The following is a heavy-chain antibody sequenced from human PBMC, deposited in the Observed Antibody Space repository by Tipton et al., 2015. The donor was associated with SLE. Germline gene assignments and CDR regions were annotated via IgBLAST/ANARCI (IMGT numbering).Heavy chain of an antibody. CDR2: ISGGGGST. Sequence: SLRLSCATSGFTFSSYALSWVRRAPGKGLEWVSAISGGGGSTYYADFVKGRFSISFDKSKKTLFLQMNSLRVDDTATYYCAKFEKTTDFYLDSWGQGTLVSVSS. J-gene: IGHJ4*02. D-gene: IGHD1/OR15-1a*01. V-gene: IGHV3-23*01. CDR1: GFTFSSYA. CDR3: AKFEKTTDFYLDS.